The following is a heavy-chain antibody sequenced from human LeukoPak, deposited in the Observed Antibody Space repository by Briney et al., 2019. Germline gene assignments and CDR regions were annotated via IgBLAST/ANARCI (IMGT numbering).Heavy chain of an antibody. CDR2: IKQDGGEK. CDR1: GITFSSYW. CDR3: ARDGRPLDY. Sequence: GGSLRLSCADSGITFSSYWMSWVRQAPGKGLGWVANIKQDGGEKYYVDSVKGRFTISRNNAKNSLYLQMNNLRVEDTAVYYCARDGRPLDYWGQGTLVTVSS. V-gene: IGHV3-7*03. J-gene: IGHJ4*02.